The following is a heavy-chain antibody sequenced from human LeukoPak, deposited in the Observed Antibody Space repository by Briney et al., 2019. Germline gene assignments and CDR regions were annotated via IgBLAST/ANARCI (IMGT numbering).Heavy chain of an antibody. J-gene: IGHJ4*02. D-gene: IGHD6-6*01. CDR1: GGSFSGYY. CDR3: VLAAPSLDFDY. Sequence: SSETLSLTCAVYGGSFSGYYWSWIRQPPGKGLEWIGEINHSGSTNYNPSLKSRVTISVDTSKNQFSLKLSSVTAADTAVYYCVLAAPSLDFDYWGQGTLVTVSS. CDR2: INHSGST. V-gene: IGHV4-34*01.